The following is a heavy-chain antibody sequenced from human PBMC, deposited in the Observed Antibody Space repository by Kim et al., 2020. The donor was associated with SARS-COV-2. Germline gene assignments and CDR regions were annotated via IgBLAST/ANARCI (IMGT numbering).Heavy chain of an antibody. J-gene: IGHJ4*02. D-gene: IGHD5-12*01. CDR1: GFSVNRFY. CDR2: IYYDVNT. CDR3: ARDHLDGYNI. V-gene: IGHV3-53*01. Sequence: GGSLRLSCAASGFSVNRFYMTWVRQAPGKGLEWVSVIYYDVNTDYADSLRCLFTIFRDSSRNTLYLQMNSLRAEDTAVYFCARDHLDGYNIWGQGTLVTVSS.